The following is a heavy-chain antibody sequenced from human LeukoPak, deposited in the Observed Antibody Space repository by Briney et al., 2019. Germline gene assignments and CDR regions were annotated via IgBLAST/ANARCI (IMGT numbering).Heavy chain of an antibody. D-gene: IGHD3-22*01. CDR3: AREVDSSVNWFDP. Sequence: PGGSLRLSCAASGFTFSSYSMNWVRQAPGKGLEWVSSISSSSSYIYYADSVKGRFTISRDNAKNSLYLQMNSLRAEDTAVYYCAREVDSSVNWFDPWGQGTLVTVSS. CDR2: ISSSSSYI. V-gene: IGHV3-21*01. J-gene: IGHJ5*02. CDR1: GFTFSSYS.